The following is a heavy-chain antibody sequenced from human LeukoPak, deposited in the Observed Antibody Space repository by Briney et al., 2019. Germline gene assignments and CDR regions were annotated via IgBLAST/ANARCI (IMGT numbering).Heavy chain of an antibody. V-gene: IGHV4-59*12. Sequence: SETLSLTCTVSGGSFNNYYWSWIRQPPGKGLEWIGYFFYSGRTNYNPSLKSRVTISVDTSKNQFSLKLSSVTAADTAVYYCARSRQLNYYGSGSYHRPFDYWGQGTLVTVSS. CDR3: ARSRQLNYYGSGSYHRPFDY. CDR2: FFYSGRT. D-gene: IGHD3-10*01. CDR1: GGSFNNYY. J-gene: IGHJ4*02.